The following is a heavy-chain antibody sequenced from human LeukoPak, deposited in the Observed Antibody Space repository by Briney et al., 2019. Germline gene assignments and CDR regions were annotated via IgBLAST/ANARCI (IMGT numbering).Heavy chain of an antibody. D-gene: IGHD4-17*01. Sequence: GGSLRLSCAASGFTFSDYYMNWIRRAPGKGLEWLSHTSVNGAVTSYADSVKGRFTISSDTAKNSLYLQLDSLTVGDTAIYYCARDPDGDQDFDYWGRGALVTVSS. J-gene: IGHJ4*02. V-gene: IGHV3-11*04. CDR2: TSVNGAVT. CDR3: ARDPDGDQDFDY. CDR1: GFTFSDYY.